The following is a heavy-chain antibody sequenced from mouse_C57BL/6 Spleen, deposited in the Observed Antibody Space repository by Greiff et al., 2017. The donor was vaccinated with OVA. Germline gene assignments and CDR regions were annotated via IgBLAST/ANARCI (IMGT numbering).Heavy chain of an antibody. D-gene: IGHD1-3*01. Sequence: EVQRVESGPGLVKPSQSLSLTCSVTGYSITSGYYWNWIRQFPGNKLEWMGYISYDGSNNYNPSLKNRISITRDTSKNQFFLKLNSVTTEDTATYYCARGVGDYWGQGTTLTVSS. CDR2: ISYDGSN. CDR1: GYSITSGYY. V-gene: IGHV3-6*01. CDR3: ARGVGDY. J-gene: IGHJ2*01.